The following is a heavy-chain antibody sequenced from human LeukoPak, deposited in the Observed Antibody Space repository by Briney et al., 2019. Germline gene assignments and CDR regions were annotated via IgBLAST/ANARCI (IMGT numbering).Heavy chain of an antibody. J-gene: IGHJ4*02. V-gene: IGHV3-7*03. CDR1: GFIFSSYW. CDR3: ARLPILYYGSGKEYYFDY. CDR2: IKQDGSEK. Sequence: GGSLRLSCAASGFIFSSYWMNWVRQAPGKGLEWVANIKQDGSEKNYVDSVKGRFTISRDNAKNSLYLQMNSLRAEDTAVYYCARLPILYYGSGKEYYFDYWGQGTLVTVSS. D-gene: IGHD3-10*01.